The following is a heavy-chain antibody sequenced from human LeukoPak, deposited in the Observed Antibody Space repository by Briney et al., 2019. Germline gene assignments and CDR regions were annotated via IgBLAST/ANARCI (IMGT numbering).Heavy chain of an antibody. CDR1: GGSISSYY. D-gene: IGHD3-3*01. V-gene: IGHV4-59*01. CDR3: ARSYDFWSGYDFDY. CDR2: IYYSGTT. J-gene: IGHJ4*02. Sequence: SETLSLTCTVSGGSISSYYWSWIRQPPGKGLEGMGYIYYSGTTNYNPSLKSRVTISVDTSKNQFSLKLSSVTAADTAVYYCARSYDFWSGYDFDYWGQGTLVTVSS.